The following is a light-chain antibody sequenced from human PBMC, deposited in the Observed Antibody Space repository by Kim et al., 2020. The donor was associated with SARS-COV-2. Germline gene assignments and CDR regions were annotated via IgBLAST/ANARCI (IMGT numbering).Light chain of an antibody. J-gene: IGKJ2*01. Sequence: SPGGGSTRAGSASQGVSSSSVAWSQQNPGQAPCLLIYGASSRATGIPDRCSGSGSGTDFTLTISRLEPEDFAVYYCQQYGSSPMYTFCQGTKLEI. V-gene: IGKV3-20*01. CDR1: QGVSSSS. CDR3: QQYGSSPMYT. CDR2: GAS.